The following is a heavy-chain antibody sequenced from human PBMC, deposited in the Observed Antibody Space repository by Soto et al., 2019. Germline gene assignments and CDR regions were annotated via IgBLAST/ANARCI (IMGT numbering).Heavy chain of an antibody. J-gene: IGHJ6*02. Sequence: SETLSLTCTVSGGSISSYFWSWIRQPPGKGLEWIGYIYYSGSTNYNPSLKSRVTISVDTSKNQFSLKLSSVTAADTAVYYCARETPVSLVPAAHYYYYGMDVWGQGTTVTVSS. V-gene: IGHV4-59*01. CDR3: ARETPVSLVPAAHYYYYGMDV. CDR2: IYYSGST. CDR1: GGSISSYF. D-gene: IGHD2-2*01.